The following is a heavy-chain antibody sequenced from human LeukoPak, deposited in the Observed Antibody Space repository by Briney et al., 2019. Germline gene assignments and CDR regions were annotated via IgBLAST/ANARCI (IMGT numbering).Heavy chain of an antibody. V-gene: IGHV4-39*01. Sequence: SETLSLTCTVSGGSISSSSYYWGWIRQPPGKGLEWIGSIYYSGSTYYNPSLKSRVTISVDTSKNQFSLKLSSVTAADTAVYYCARNQGLRRHRPQFDYWGQGTLVTVSS. CDR3: ARNQGLRRHRPQFDY. CDR2: IYYSGST. D-gene: IGHD1-14*01. J-gene: IGHJ4*02. CDR1: GGSISSSSYY.